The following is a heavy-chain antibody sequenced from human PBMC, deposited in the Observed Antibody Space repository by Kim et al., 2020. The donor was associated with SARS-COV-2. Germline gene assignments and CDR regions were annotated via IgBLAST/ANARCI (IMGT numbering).Heavy chain of an antibody. CDR3: ATEGGTSGRCGYFDS. CDR1: GSYI. Sequence: GGSLRLSCVTSGSYIIHWVRQAPGKGLEWVAAMSFDGFSKYFLDSVKGRFTISRDDSKNTVYLQLNSLRDEDSAVYFCATEGGTSGRCGYFDSWGQGTL. CDR2: MSFDGFSK. J-gene: IGHJ4*02. D-gene: IGHD2-15*01. V-gene: IGHV3-30-3*01.